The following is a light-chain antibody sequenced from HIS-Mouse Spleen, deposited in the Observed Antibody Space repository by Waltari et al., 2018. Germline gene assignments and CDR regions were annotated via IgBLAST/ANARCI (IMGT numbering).Light chain of an antibody. CDR3: QVWDSSTVV. J-gene: IGLJ2*01. V-gene: IGLV3-9*01. CDR1: NIGSKN. Sequence: SYELTQPLSVSVALGQTARITCGGNNIGSKNVHWYQQKPGQAPVLVIYNRPSGIPERFSGSNSGNTATLTISRAQAGDEADYYCQVWDSSTVVFSGGTKLTVL.